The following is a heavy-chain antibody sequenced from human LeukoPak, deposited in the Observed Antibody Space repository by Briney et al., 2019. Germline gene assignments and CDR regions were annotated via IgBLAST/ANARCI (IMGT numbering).Heavy chain of an antibody. CDR3: VFSGWFWGAFDY. CDR1: GGSISISNYF. CDR2: RSSTGIT. Sequence: SETLSLTCSVSGGSISISNYFWGWIRQPPGKGLEWIASRSSTGITHYHSSLESRISVSVETSKSQFSLRLTSLTAADTAVYYCVFSGWFWGAFDYWGQGILVTVSS. D-gene: IGHD3-10*01. J-gene: IGHJ4*02. V-gene: IGHV4-39*01.